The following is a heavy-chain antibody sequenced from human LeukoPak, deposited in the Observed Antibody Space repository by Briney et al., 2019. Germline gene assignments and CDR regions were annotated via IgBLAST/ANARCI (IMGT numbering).Heavy chain of an antibody. CDR2: IHYSGST. J-gene: IGHJ5*02. CDR1: GGSITSHF. CDR3: ARENYCTNGVCWAFDP. V-gene: IGHV4-59*11. D-gene: IGHD2-8*01. Sequence: PSETLSLTCSVSGGSITSHFWSWIRQPPGKGLEWIGYIHYSGSTSYNPSLKSRVTLSVDTFKNQFSLHLSSVTAADTAVYYCARENYCTNGVCWAFDPWGQGTLVTVSS.